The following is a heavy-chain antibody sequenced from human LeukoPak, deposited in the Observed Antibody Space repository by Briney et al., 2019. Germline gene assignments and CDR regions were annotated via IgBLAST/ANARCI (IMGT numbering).Heavy chain of an antibody. Sequence: ASVKISCKVSGYTFTDYYMHWVQQAPGKGLEWMGLVDPEDGETIYAEKFQGRVTITADTSTDTAYMELSSLRSEDTAVYCCATGGWLQFAGVGLWGQGTLVTVSS. CDR1: GYTFTDYY. CDR3: ATGGWLQFAGVGL. D-gene: IGHD5-24*01. J-gene: IGHJ4*02. CDR2: VDPEDGET. V-gene: IGHV1-69-2*01.